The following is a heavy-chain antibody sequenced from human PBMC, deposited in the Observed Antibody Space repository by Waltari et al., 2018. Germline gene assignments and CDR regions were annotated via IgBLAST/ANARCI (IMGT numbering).Heavy chain of an antibody. D-gene: IGHD6-19*01. J-gene: IGHJ4*02. CDR2: IDPNSGVT. Sequence: QVQLVQSGAEVKKPGASVKVSCKASGYTFTDYYMHWVRQAPGQGLEWKGRIDPNSGVTNLAQKFQGRVTMTRDASISTAYMELRRLRSDDAAVYYCASAVAGILSYWGQGTLVTVSS. CDR3: ASAVAGILSY. CDR1: GYTFTDYY. V-gene: IGHV1-2*06.